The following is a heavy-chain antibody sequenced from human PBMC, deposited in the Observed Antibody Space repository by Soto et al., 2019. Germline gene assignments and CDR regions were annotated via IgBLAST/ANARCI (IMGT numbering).Heavy chain of an antibody. D-gene: IGHD2-2*01. Sequence: LXESLKISWEGSGYSFTSYWIIWVRQMPGKGLDWMGRIDPSDSYTNYSPSFQGHVTISADKSISTAYLQWSSLKASDTAMYYCASRRRSSTNSLDAYYGMDVWGQGTTVTVSS. V-gene: IGHV5-10-1*01. CDR1: GYSFTSYW. J-gene: IGHJ6*02. CDR3: ASRRRSSTNSLDAYYGMDV. CDR2: IDPSDSYT.